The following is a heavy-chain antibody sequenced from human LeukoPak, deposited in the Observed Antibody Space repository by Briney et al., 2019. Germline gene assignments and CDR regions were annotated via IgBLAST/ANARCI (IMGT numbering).Heavy chain of an antibody. J-gene: IGHJ4*02. CDR1: GYTFTGYY. CDR2: INPNSGGT. Sequence: ASVKVSCKASGYTFTGYYMHWVRQSPGQGLEWMGWINPNSGGTNYAQKFQGRVTMTRDTSISTAYMELSRLRSDDTAVYYCTRETSSRYFDYWGQGTLVTVSS. V-gene: IGHV1-2*02. CDR3: TRETSSRYFDY.